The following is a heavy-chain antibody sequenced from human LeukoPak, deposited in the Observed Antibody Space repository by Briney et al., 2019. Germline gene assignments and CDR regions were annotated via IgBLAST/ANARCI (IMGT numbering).Heavy chain of an antibody. D-gene: IGHD3-9*01. CDR3: ARGRKSYYDILTGYYYYYYMDV. CDR1: GYTFTSYD. V-gene: IGHV1-8*01. Sequence: ASVKVSCKASGYTFTSYDINWVRQATGQGLEWMGWMNPNSGNTGYAQKFQGRVTMTRNTSISTAYMEPSSLRSEDTAVYYCARGRKSYYDILTGYYYYYYMDVWGKGTTVTVSS. J-gene: IGHJ6*03. CDR2: MNPNSGNT.